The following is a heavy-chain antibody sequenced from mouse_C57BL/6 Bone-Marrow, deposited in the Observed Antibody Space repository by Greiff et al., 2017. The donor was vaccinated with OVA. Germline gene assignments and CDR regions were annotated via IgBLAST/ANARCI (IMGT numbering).Heavy chain of an antibody. V-gene: IGHV5-4*03. Sequence: EVKLVESGGGLVKPGGSLKLSCAASGFTFSSYAMSWVRQTPEQRLEWVATISDGGSYTYYPDNVKGRFTISRDNAKNNQYLQMSHLKSEDTAMYYCARPSYYSNYVGTWFADWGKGTLVTVSA. CDR1: GFTFSSYA. CDR2: ISDGGSYT. D-gene: IGHD2-5*01. CDR3: ARPSYYSNYVGTWFAD. J-gene: IGHJ3*01.